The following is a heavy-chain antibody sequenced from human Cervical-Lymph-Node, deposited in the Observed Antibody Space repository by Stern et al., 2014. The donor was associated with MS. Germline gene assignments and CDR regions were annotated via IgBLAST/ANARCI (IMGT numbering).Heavy chain of an antibody. CDR1: GLSLSTSGMR. Sequence: QVTLKESGPALVKPTQTLTLTCTLSGLSLSTSGMRASWIRQPPGKAPEWLARIDWDDDKFYSTSLKTRLTISKDTSKNQVVLTMTNMDPVDTATYYCARSRYGGNSAFDIWGQGTMVTVSS. D-gene: IGHD4-23*01. J-gene: IGHJ3*02. CDR3: ARSRYGGNSAFDI. CDR2: IDWDDDK. V-gene: IGHV2-70*04.